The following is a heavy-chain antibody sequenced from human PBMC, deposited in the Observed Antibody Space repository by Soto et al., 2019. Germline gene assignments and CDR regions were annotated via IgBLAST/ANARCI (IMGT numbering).Heavy chain of an antibody. J-gene: IGHJ6*03. D-gene: IGHD2-2*01. CDR2: ISSSGSTI. CDR3: ARARGYCSSTSCYENYMDV. Sequence: GGSLRLSCAASGFTFSDYYMSWIRQAPGKGLEWVSYISSSGSTIYYADSVKGRFTISRDNAKNPMYLQMNSLRAEDTAVYYCARARGYCSSTSCYENYMDVWGKGTTVTVSS. V-gene: IGHV3-11*01. CDR1: GFTFSDYY.